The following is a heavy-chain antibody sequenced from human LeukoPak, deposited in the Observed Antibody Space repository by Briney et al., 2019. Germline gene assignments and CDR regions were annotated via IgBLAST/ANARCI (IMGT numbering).Heavy chain of an antibody. V-gene: IGHV7-4-1*02. D-gene: IGHD1-1*01. CDR1: GYTFVSYA. J-gene: IGHJ6*03. CDR3: ARAKQGTYYYYYYMDV. Sequence: GASVKVSCKASGYTFVSYAMNWVRQAPGQGLEWMGWINTNTGNPTYAQGFTGRFVFSLDTSVSTAYLQISSLKAEDTAVYYCARAKQGTYYYYYYMDVWGKGTTVTISS. CDR2: INTNTGNP.